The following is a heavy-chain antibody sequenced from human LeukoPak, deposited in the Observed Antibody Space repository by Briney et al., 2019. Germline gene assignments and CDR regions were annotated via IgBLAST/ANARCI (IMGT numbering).Heavy chain of an antibody. Sequence: LPRGGLRLTFVNSASPFIKYGMNWRRQDTGKSVGGGSYLSSTSSTINYGDSVKCRFSISRDKATNSMYLQMNTLRAEDTAVYYCARGGAGRPDYWGQGTLVTVSS. D-gene: IGHD1-26*01. CDR3: ARGGAGRPDY. CDR1: ASPFIKYG. V-gene: IGHV3-48*01. CDR2: LSSTSSTI. J-gene: IGHJ4*02.